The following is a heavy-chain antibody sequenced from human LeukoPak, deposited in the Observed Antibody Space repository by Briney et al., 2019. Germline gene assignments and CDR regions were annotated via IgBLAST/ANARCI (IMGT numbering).Heavy chain of an antibody. CDR3: ARLNFGSEDY. CDR2: ISTYNGNT. CDR1: GYSFSRYG. Sequence: ASVKVSCKASGYSFSRYGISWVRQPPGQGLEWMGWISTYNGNTNYAQRLQGRVTMTTDTSTSTAYMELRSLRSDDTAVYYCARLNFGSEDYWGQGTLVTVSS. V-gene: IGHV1-18*01. D-gene: IGHD3-10*01. J-gene: IGHJ4*02.